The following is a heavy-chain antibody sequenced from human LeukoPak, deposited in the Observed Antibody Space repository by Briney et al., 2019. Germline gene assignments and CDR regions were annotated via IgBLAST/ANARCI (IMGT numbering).Heavy chain of an antibody. Sequence: ASVKVSCKASGYTFTDYYIQWVRQAPGQGPEWMGWINPQSGGTIYAQKFQGRVTMTRETSISTAYMELSRLKSDDTAVFYCARGSYWYDAWDQGTLVTVSS. D-gene: IGHD6-13*01. CDR1: GYTFTDYY. V-gene: IGHV1-2*02. J-gene: IGHJ5*02. CDR2: INPQSGGT. CDR3: ARGSYWYDA.